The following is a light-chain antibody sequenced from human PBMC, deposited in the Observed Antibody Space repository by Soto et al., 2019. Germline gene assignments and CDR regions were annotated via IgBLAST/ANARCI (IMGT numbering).Light chain of an antibody. CDR1: QSVSSY. CDR3: QQRGA. Sequence: EIVLTQSPATLSLSPGERATLSCRASQSVSSYLAWYQQKPGQAPRLLIYDASNRATGIPARFRGSGPGTDFTLTISSLEPEDFAVYYCQQRGAFGPGT. CDR2: DAS. V-gene: IGKV3D-11*02. J-gene: IGKJ3*01.